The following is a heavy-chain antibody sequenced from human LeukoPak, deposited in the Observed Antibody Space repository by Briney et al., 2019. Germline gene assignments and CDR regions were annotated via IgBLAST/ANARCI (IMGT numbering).Heavy chain of an antibody. V-gene: IGHV3-33*01. CDR3: AREAYCGGDCYSDAFDI. J-gene: IGHJ3*02. Sequence: GGSLRLSCAASGFTFSSYGMHWVRQAPGKGLEWVAVIWYDGSNKYYADSVTGRFTISRDNSKNTLYLQMNSLRAEDTAVYYCAREAYCGGDCYSDAFDIWGQGTMVTVSS. CDR2: IWYDGSNK. D-gene: IGHD2-21*01. CDR1: GFTFSSYG.